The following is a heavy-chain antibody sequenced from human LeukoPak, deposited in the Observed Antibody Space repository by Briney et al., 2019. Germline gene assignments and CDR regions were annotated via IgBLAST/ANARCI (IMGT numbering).Heavy chain of an antibody. CDR3: ARGRGGWYFDP. J-gene: IGHJ5*02. CDR1: GYTFTSFD. Sequence: ASVKVSCKASGYTFTSFDINWVRQAPRQGLEWMGWMNPTSSNTGYVQKFQGRVTMTTNTSISTAYMELNSLRSEDTAVYYCARGRGGWYFDPWGQGTLVTVSS. D-gene: IGHD6-19*01. V-gene: IGHV1-8*01. CDR2: MNPTSSNT.